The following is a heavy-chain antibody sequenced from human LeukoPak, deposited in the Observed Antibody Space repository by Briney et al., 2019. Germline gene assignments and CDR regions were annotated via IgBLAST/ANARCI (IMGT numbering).Heavy chain of an antibody. Sequence: SETLSLTCTVSGISISSGPYYWSWIRQPAGKGLEWIGRIYSSGSTNYNPSLRSRVTISVDTSKNQFSLQLNSVTPEDTAVYYCARDSTGQQLVRSRFDYWGQGTLVTVSS. V-gene: IGHV4-61*02. J-gene: IGHJ4*02. CDR3: ARDSTGQQLVRSRFDY. CDR1: GISISSGPYY. CDR2: IYSSGST. D-gene: IGHD6-13*01.